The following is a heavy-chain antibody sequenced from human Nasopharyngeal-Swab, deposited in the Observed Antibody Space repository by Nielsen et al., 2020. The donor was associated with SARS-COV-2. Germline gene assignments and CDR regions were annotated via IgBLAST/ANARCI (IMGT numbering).Heavy chain of an antibody. Sequence: VRQAPGKGLEWVGRIKSKTDGGTTDYAAPVKGRFTISRDDSKNTLYLQMNSLKTEDTAVYYCTTDLAYCGGDCYSPYYYGMDVWGQGTTVTVS. J-gene: IGHJ6*02. CDR2: IKSKTDGGTT. D-gene: IGHD2-21*02. CDR3: TTDLAYCGGDCYSPYYYGMDV. V-gene: IGHV3-15*01.